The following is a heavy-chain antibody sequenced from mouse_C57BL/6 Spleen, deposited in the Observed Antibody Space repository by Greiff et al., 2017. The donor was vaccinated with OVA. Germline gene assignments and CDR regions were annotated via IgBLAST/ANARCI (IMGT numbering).Heavy chain of an antibody. V-gene: IGHV2-6-1*01. Sequence: QVQLKESGPGLVAPSQSLSITCTVSGFSLTSYGVHWVRQPPGKGLEWLVVIWSDGSTTYNSALKSRLSISKDNSKSQVFLKMNSLQTDDTAMYYCARHETGVNSNSYYAMDYWGQGTSVTVSS. D-gene: IGHD2-5*01. CDR3: ARHETGVNSNSYYAMDY. CDR1: GFSLTSYG. CDR2: IWSDGST. J-gene: IGHJ4*01.